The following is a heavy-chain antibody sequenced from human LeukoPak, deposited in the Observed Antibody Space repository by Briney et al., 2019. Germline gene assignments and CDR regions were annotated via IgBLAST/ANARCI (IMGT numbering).Heavy chain of an antibody. J-gene: IGHJ4*02. Sequence: ASVKVSCKASGYTFTGYYMHWVRQAPGQGLEWMGWINPNSGGTNYAQKFQGRVTMTEDTSTDTAYMELSSLRSEDTAVYYCATRPARWRITMVRGETFDYWGQGTLVTVSS. CDR2: INPNSGGT. V-gene: IGHV1-2*02. D-gene: IGHD3-10*01. CDR1: GYTFTGYY. CDR3: ATRPARWRITMVRGETFDY.